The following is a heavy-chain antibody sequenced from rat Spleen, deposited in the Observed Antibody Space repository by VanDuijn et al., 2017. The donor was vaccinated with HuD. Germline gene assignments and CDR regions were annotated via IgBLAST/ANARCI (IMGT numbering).Heavy chain of an antibody. CDR2: ISYSGST. D-gene: IGHD1-9*01. CDR3: ARHGYNSYFDY. J-gene: IGHJ2*01. V-gene: IGHV3-1*01. Sequence: EVQLQESGPGLVKPSQSLSLTCSVTGYDITSNYWGWIRKFPGNKMEWIGHISYSGSTSYNPSLKSRISITRDTSKNQFFLQLNSVTTEDTATYYCARHGYNSYFDYWGQGVMVTVSS. CDR1: GYDITSNY.